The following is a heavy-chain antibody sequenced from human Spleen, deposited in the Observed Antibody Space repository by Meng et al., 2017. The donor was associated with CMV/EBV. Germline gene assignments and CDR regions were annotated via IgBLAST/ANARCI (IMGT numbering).Heavy chain of an antibody. CDR1: GGTLSSYA. J-gene: IGHJ4*02. V-gene: IGHV1-69*12. Sequence: QVQVVWSGAEVKKPGASVTVSCTASGGTLSSYAISWARQAPGQGLEWMGGIIPIFGTANYAQKFQGRVTITADESTSTAYMELSSLRSEDTAVYYCAREGAHDYGDFDYWGQGTLVTVSS. CDR2: IIPIFGTA. CDR3: AREGAHDYGDFDY. D-gene: IGHD4-17*01.